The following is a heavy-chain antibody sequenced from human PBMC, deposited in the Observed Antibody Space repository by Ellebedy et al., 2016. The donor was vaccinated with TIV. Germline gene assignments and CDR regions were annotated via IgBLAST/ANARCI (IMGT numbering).Heavy chain of an antibody. CDR3: VRDGAYGDYSPGYYGMDV. Sequence: GGSLRLSCAASGFTFNSYWMSWVRQAPGEGLEWVANINQDGSRIYYVDSVKGRFTISRDNAKNSVYLRMGTLRVEDTAVYHCVRDGAYGDYSPGYYGMDVWGQGTTVTVSS. J-gene: IGHJ6*02. V-gene: IGHV3-7*03. CDR1: GFTFNSYW. D-gene: IGHD3-22*01. CDR2: INQDGSRI.